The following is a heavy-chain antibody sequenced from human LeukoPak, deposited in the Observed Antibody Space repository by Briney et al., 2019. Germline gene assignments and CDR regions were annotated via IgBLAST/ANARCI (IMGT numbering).Heavy chain of an antibody. CDR2: VSLSGLT. Sequence: PSETLSLTCIVSGVSIASNNWWSWVRQPPGQGLEWIGEVSLSGLTNYNPSLSSRVIMALDTSKNHLSLNLTSVTAADTAVYYCSRENGAFSPFGYWGQGTLVTVPS. J-gene: IGHJ4*02. D-gene: IGHD2-8*01. V-gene: IGHV4-4*02. CDR1: GVSIASNNW. CDR3: SRENGAFSPFGY.